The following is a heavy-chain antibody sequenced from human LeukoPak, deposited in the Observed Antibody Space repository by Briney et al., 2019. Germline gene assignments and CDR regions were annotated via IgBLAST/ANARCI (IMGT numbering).Heavy chain of an antibody. CDR2: IYYSGST. J-gene: IGHJ4*02. V-gene: IGHV4-59*01. Sequence: SETLSLSCTVSGGSISSYYWSWIRQPPGKGLEWIGYIYYSGSTNYNPSLKSRVTISVDTSKNQFSLKLSSVTAADTAVYYCARIGHEDYYFDYWGQGTLVTVSS. CDR1: GGSISSYY. CDR3: ARIGHEDYYFDY.